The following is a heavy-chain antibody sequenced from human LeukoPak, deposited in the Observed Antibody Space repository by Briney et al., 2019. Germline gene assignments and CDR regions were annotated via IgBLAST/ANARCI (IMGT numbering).Heavy chain of an antibody. J-gene: IGHJ4*02. CDR2: IVGSGGPT. CDR3: VKGDSSGWY. D-gene: IGHD6-19*01. Sequence: GGSLRLSCAASGFPFSSFAMGWVRQAPGKGLEWVSSIVGSGGPTYYADSVKGRFTISRDNSKNTLYLQLNSLRAEDTALYYCVKGDSSGWYWGQGALVTVSS. V-gene: IGHV3-23*01. CDR1: GFPFSSFA.